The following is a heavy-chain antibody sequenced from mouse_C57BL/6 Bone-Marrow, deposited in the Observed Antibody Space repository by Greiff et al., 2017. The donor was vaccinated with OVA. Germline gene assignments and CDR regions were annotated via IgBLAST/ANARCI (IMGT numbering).Heavy chain of an antibody. D-gene: IGHD2-2*01. Sequence: QVQLQQPGAELVKPGASVKLSCKASGYTFTSYWMHWVKQRPGQGLEWIGMIHPNSGSTNYNEKFKSKATLTVDKSSSTAYMQLSSLTSEDSAGYYCASMGIYYGYDGCYWGQGTTLTVSS. CDR3: ASMGIYYGYDGCY. CDR2: IHPNSGST. CDR1: GYTFTSYW. V-gene: IGHV1-64*01. J-gene: IGHJ2*01.